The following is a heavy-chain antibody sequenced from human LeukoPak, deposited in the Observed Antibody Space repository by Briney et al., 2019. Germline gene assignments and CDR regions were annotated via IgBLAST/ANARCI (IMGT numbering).Heavy chain of an antibody. CDR2: INHSGST. Sequence: KPSETLSLTCAVYGGSFSGYYWSWIRQPPGKGLEWIGEINHSGSTNYNPSLKSRVTISVDTSKSQFSPKLSSVTAADTAVYYCARGLDIVVVPAAMALTSPFDYWGQGTLVTVSS. D-gene: IGHD2-2*01. CDR3: ARGLDIVVVPAAMALTSPFDY. CDR1: GGSFSGYY. J-gene: IGHJ4*02. V-gene: IGHV4-34*01.